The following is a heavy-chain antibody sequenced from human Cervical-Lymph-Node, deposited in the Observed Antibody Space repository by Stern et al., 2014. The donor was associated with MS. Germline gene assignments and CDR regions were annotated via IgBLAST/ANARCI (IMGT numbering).Heavy chain of an antibody. J-gene: IGHJ4*02. Sequence: EQLEESGGGVVQPGRSLRLSCAASGFTFSSYDMHWVRQGPATGLGGVAVTWYDGSNKYYADSVKGRFTISRDNSKNTLYLQMNSLRAEDTALYYCAREAANSSSCDYWGQGTLVLVSS. CDR3: AREAANSSSCDY. CDR1: GFTFSSYD. D-gene: IGHD6-13*01. V-gene: IGHV3-33*01. CDR2: TWYDGSNK.